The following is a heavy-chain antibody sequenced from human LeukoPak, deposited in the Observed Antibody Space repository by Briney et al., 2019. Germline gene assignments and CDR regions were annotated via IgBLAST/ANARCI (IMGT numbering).Heavy chain of an antibody. D-gene: IGHD3-22*01. CDR3: AKELGMIVVEGPIDY. CDR2: ISGSGGST. CDR1: GFTFSSYA. J-gene: IGHJ4*02. V-gene: IGHV3-23*01. Sequence: GGSLRLSCAASGFTFSSYAMSWVRQAPGKGLEWDSAISGSGGSTYYADSVKGRFTISRDNSKNTLYLQMNSLRAEDTAVYYCAKELGMIVVEGPIDYWGQGTLVTVSS.